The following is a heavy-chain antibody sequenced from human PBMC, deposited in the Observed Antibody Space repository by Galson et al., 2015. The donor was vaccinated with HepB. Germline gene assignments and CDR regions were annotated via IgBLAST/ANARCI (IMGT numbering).Heavy chain of an antibody. D-gene: IGHD3-16*01. J-gene: IGHJ3*02. V-gene: IGHV1-69*13. CDR1: GYTFTSYG. Sequence: SVKVSCKASGYTFTSYGITWVRQAPGQGLEWVGGIIPVFGTANYAQKFQGRVTITADQSTRTVNMELRSLRFDDTAMYYCARNGGLSEIWAQGTVVTGSS. CDR3: ARNGGLSEI. CDR2: IIPVFGTA.